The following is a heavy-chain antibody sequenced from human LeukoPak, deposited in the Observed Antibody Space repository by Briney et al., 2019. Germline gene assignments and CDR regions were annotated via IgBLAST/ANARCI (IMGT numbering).Heavy chain of an antibody. V-gene: IGHV1-18*01. Sequence: ASVKVSCKASGYTFTSYGISWVRQAPGQGLEWMGWISAYNGNTNYAQKLQGRVTMTTDTSTSTAYMELRSLRSDDTAVYYCARELLLWFGESHNWFDPWGQGTLVTVSS. CDR2: ISAYNGNT. CDR3: ARELLLWFGESHNWFDP. J-gene: IGHJ5*02. CDR1: GYTFTSYG. D-gene: IGHD3-10*01.